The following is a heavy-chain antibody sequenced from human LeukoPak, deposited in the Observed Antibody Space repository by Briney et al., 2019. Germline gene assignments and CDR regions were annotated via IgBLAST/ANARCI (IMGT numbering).Heavy chain of an antibody. CDR3: ARTGDLDY. Sequence: GGSLRLSCAASGFTFSSYWMSWVRQAPGKGLEWVATIKQDGTEKLYVDSVKGRFTISRDNAKNSLYLQMNSLRVEDTAVYYCARTGDLDYWGRGTLVTVSS. J-gene: IGHJ4*02. CDR2: IKQDGTEK. V-gene: IGHV3-7*01. CDR1: GFTFSSYW. D-gene: IGHD7-27*01.